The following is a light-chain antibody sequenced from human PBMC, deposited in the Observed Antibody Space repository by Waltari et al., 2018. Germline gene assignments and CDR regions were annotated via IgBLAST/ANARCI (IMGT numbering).Light chain of an antibody. J-gene: IGKJ4*01. CDR1: QSVSSY. CDR2: DAS. V-gene: IGKV3-11*01. CDR3: QQRSNWPPLT. Sequence: EIVLTQSPATLSLSPGERATLSCRASQSVSSYLACYQQKHGQAPRLLIYDASNRATGIPARCSGSGSGTEFTLTISSLEPEDFAVYYCQQRSNWPPLTFGGGTKVEIK.